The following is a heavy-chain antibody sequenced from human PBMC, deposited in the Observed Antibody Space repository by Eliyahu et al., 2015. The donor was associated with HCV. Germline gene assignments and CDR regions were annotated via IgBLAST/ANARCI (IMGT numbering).Heavy chain of an antibody. D-gene: IGHD6-19*01. J-gene: IGHJ4*02. Sequence: EVQVLESGGGLVQPGGSLRLYCAASGFTFSNHAMTWVRQAPGKGLEWVSIISAGGSGTYFADSVKGRFTLSRDNSKNMMYLQMNSLRAEDTAVYYCAKGVTVAGKTSYFDHWGRGTLVTVSS. V-gene: IGHV3-23*01. CDR1: GFTFSNHA. CDR2: ISAGGSGT. CDR3: AKGVTVAGKTSYFDH.